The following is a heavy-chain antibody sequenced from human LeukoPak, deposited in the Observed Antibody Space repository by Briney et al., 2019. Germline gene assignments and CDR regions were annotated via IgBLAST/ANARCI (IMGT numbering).Heavy chain of an antibody. Sequence: SETLSLTCTVSGGSISSSSYYWGWIRQPPGKGLEWIGSIYYSGSTYYNPSLKSRVTICVDTSKNQFSLKLSSVTAADTAVYYCAGDVAVAGVDAFDIWGQGTMVTVSS. V-gene: IGHV4-39*07. CDR3: AGDVAVAGVDAFDI. J-gene: IGHJ3*02. D-gene: IGHD6-19*01. CDR2: IYYSGST. CDR1: GGSISSSSYY.